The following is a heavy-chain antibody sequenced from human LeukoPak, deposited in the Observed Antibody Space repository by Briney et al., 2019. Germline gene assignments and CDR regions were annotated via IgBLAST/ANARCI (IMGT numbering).Heavy chain of an antibody. Sequence: ASVKVSCKASGYTFTSYYMHWVRQAPGQGLEWMGLINPTGGSTGYAQKFQGRVTMTRDMSTSTDYMELSSLRSEDTAIYYCARSFAVTTFLSRYYYYYYMDVWGKGTTVTVSS. CDR2: INPTGGST. CDR3: ARSFAVTTFLSRYYYYYYMDV. J-gene: IGHJ6*03. CDR1: GYTFTSYY. V-gene: IGHV1-46*01. D-gene: IGHD4-17*01.